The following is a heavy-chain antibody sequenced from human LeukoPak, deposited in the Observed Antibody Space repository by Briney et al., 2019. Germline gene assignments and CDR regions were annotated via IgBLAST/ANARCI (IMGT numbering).Heavy chain of an antibody. J-gene: IGHJ4*02. D-gene: IGHD3-3*01. CDR2: INPNSGGT. CDR1: GYTFTGYY. CDR3: ARGEGKEYYDFWSPDVADDY. Sequence: VASVKVSCKASGYTFTGYYMHWVRQAPGQGLEWMGWINPNSGGTNYAQKFQGRVTMTRNTSISTAYMELSSLRSEDTAVYYCARGEGKEYYDFWSPDVADDYWGQGTLVIVSS. V-gene: IGHV1-2*02.